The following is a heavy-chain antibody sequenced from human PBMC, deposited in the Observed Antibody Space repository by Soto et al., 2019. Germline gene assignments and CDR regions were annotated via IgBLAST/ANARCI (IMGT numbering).Heavy chain of an antibody. Sequence: PSETLSLTCTVSGGSISSYYWSWIRQPPGKGLEWIGYIYYSGSTNYNPSLKSRVTISVDTSKNQFSLKLSSVTAADTAVYYCARQGAGYCSSTSCLGRYYYYYMDVWGKGTTVTVSS. J-gene: IGHJ6*03. CDR2: IYYSGST. CDR3: ARQGAGYCSSTSCLGRYYYYYMDV. D-gene: IGHD2-2*01. CDR1: GGSISSYY. V-gene: IGHV4-59*08.